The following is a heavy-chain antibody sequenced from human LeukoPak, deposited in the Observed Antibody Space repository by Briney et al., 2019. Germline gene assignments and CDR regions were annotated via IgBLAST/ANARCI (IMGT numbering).Heavy chain of an antibody. CDR2: IYYSGST. CDR1: GGSISSYY. J-gene: IGHJ4*02. D-gene: IGHD1-1*01. Sequence: SETLSLTCTVSGGSISSYYWSWIRQPPGKGLEWIGYIYYSGSTYYNPSLKSRVTISVDTSKNQFSLKLSSVTAADTAVYYCARQRQTARGYFDYWGQGTLVTVSS. V-gene: IGHV4-59*04. CDR3: ARQRQTARGYFDY.